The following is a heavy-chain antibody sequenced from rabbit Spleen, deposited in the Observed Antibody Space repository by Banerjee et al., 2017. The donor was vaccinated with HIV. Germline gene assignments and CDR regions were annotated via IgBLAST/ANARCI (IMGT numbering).Heavy chain of an antibody. J-gene: IGHJ6*01. CDR3: ARDTGSSFSTYGMDL. D-gene: IGHD8-1*01. CDR2: INAVTGKA. V-gene: IGHV1S40*01. Sequence: QSLEESGGDLVKPGASLTLTCTASGVTFSISSYMCWVRQAPGKGLQWIACINAVTGKAVYATWAKGRFTCSKTSSTTVTLQMTSLTAADTATYFCARDTGSSFSTYGMDLWGPGTLVTVS. CDR1: GVTFSISSY.